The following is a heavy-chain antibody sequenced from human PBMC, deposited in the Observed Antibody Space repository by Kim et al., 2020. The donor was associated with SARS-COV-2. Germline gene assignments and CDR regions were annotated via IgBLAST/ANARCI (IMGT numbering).Heavy chain of an antibody. CDR2: ST. D-gene: IGHD5-18*01. J-gene: IGHJ4*02. V-gene: IGHV4-30-2*04. Sequence: STYYNPSLKSRVTISVDTSKNQFSLKLSSMTAADAAVYYCAREVDTANDYWGQGTLVTVSS. CDR3: AREVDTANDY.